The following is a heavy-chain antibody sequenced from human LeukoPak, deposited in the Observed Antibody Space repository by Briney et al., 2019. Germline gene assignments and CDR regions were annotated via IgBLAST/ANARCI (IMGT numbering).Heavy chain of an antibody. CDR2: IYYSGST. CDR1: GGSISSSSYY. Sequence: PSETLSLTCTVSGGSISSSSYYWGWIRQPPGKGLEWIGSIYYSGSTYYNPSLKSRVTISVDTSKNQFSLKLSSVTAADTAVYYGGGSYYDSSGYYYAMSFDYWGQGTLVTVSS. V-gene: IGHV4-39*01. CDR3: GGSYYDSSGYYYAMSFDY. D-gene: IGHD3-22*01. J-gene: IGHJ4*02.